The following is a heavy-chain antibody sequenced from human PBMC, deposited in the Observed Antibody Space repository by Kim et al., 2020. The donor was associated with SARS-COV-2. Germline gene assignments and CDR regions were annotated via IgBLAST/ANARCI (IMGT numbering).Heavy chain of an antibody. CDR1: GFAFHDYT. CDR3: AKLPYAVADPSDY. D-gene: IGHD6-19*01. V-gene: IGHV3-30*18. CDR2: VSPDGTLQ. Sequence: GGSLRLSCVVSGFAFHDYTMHWVRLLQGKGLEWVAVVSPDGTLQFYADSVKGRFTISRDNSKNTLYLQMDNLRTDDTARYYCAKLPYAVADPSDYWGQGTLVTVSS. J-gene: IGHJ4*02.